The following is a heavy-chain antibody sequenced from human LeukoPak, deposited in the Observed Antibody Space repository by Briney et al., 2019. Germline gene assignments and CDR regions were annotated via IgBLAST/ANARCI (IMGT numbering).Heavy chain of an antibody. CDR1: GDSISGFY. J-gene: IGHJ4*02. CDR3: ARRRYTSGYLDY. CDR2: IYYSGSI. Sequence: SETLSLTCTVSGDSISGFYWSWIRQPPGKGLEWIGYIYYSGSINCNPSLKSRVTISVDTSKSQFSLKLTSVTAADTAVYYCARRRYTSGYLDYWGRGTLVTVSS. D-gene: IGHD3-22*01. V-gene: IGHV4-59*08.